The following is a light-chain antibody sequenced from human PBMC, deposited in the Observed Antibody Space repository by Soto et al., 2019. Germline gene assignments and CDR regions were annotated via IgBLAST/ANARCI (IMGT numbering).Light chain of an antibody. V-gene: IGLV2-14*01. Sequence: QSALTQPASVSGSPGQSITISCTGTSSDVGRFNYVSWYQQHPGKAPKLMIFEVSNRPSGVSNRFSGSKSANTASLTISGLQAEDEADYYGSSYTSSGTYVFGTGTKLTVL. CDR2: EVS. J-gene: IGLJ1*01. CDR1: SSDVGRFNY. CDR3: SSYTSSGTYV.